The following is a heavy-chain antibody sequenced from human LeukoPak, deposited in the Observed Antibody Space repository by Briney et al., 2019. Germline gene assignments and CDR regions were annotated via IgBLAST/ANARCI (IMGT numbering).Heavy chain of an antibody. V-gene: IGHV3-64*01. J-gene: IGHJ4*02. Sequence: PGGSLRLSCAASGFTFRSYAMHWVRQASGKGLEYDSAISSNGGSTYYANSVKGRFTISRDNSKNTLYLQMGSLRAEDMAVYYCARGSYDSSGFLDYWGQGTLVTVSS. CDR1: GFTFRSYA. CDR3: ARGSYDSSGFLDY. D-gene: IGHD3-22*01. CDR2: ISSNGGST.